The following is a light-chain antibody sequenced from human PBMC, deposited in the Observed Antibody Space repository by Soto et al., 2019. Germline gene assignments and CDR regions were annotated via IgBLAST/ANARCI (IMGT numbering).Light chain of an antibody. Sequence: DIVLTQSPGTLSLSTGERAILTCRASQSVTSSFLAWYQQRPDQAPRLLIYGASTMASGIPDRFSGSGSGTDFTLIISRLAPEDFAMYYCHQYGSSPLTFGPGTKVDIK. CDR1: QSVTSSF. CDR2: GAS. CDR3: HQYGSSPLT. J-gene: IGKJ3*01. V-gene: IGKV3-20*01.